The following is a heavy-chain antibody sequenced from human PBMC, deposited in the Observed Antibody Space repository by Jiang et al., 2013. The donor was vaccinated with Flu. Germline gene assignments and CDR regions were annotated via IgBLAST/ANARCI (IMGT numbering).Heavy chain of an antibody. V-gene: IGHV1-69*06. D-gene: IGHD1-26*01. CDR1: GNTFNSYA. CDR3: ARDRQWELLGDAFDI. Sequence: GAEVKKPGSSVKVSCKASGNTFNSYAINWVRQAPGQGLEWMGGIIPSFGTPKYAQKFQGRLTIIADKSTSTAYMELSSLRSEDTAVYYCARDRQWELLGDAFDIWGQGTMVTSLQ. CDR2: IIPSFGTP. J-gene: IGHJ3*02.